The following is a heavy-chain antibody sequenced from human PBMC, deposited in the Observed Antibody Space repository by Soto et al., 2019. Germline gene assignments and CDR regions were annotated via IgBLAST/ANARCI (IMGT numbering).Heavy chain of an antibody. Sequence: PSETLSLTCAVYGGSFSGYYWNWIRQPPGKGLEWIGEINHSGSTNYNPSLKSRVTISVDTSKNQFSLKLSSVTAADTAVYYCAIGYGRHFDDWGQGTLVTVAS. V-gene: IGHV4-34*01. J-gene: IGHJ4*02. CDR3: AIGYGRHFDD. CDR2: INHSGST. D-gene: IGHD3-10*01. CDR1: GGSFSGYY.